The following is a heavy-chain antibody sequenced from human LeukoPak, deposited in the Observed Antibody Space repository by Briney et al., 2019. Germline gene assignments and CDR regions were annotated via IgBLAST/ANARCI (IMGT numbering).Heavy chain of an antibody. V-gene: IGHV3-74*01. CDR3: AKLEEGYSYGYVDY. D-gene: IGHD5-18*01. Sequence: GGSLRLSCAASRFTFSNFWMHWVRQAPGKGRVWVSRVNIDGKTTTYADSVKGRFTISRDNSKNTLYLQMNSLRAEDTAVYYCAKLEEGYSYGYVDYWGQGTLVTVSS. CDR2: VNIDGKTT. CDR1: RFTFSNFW. J-gene: IGHJ4*02.